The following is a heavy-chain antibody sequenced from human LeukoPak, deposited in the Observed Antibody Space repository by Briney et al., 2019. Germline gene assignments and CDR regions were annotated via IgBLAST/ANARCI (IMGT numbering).Heavy chain of an antibody. CDR3: ARDVVGATRYYGMDV. CDR1: GGSISSYY. J-gene: IGHJ6*02. CDR2: IYYSGST. V-gene: IGHV4-59*01. Sequence: SETLSLTCTVSGGSISSYYWSWIRQPPGKGLKWIGYIYYSGSTNYNPSLKSRVTISVDTSKNQFSLKLSSVTAADTAVYYCARDVVGATRYYGMDVWGQGTTVTVSS. D-gene: IGHD1-26*01.